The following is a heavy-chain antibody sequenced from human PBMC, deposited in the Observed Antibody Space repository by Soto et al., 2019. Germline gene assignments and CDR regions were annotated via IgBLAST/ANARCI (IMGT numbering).Heavy chain of an antibody. CDR3: AGLVTD. V-gene: IGHV3-23*01. J-gene: IGHJ4*02. CDR2: FTTSGDFT. CDR1: GFTFSNHA. Sequence: EVQLLDSGGALVQPGGSLRLSCATSGFTFSNHAMSWVRQAPGKGLEWVSTFTTSGDFTYYADSVKGRFTISRDNSKSTLYLQMNSLRVEDTAVYYCAGLVTDWGQGTLVTVSS. D-gene: IGHD4-4*01.